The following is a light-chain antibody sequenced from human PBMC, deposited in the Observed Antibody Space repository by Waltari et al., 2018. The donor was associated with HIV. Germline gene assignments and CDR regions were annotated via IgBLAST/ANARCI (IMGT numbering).Light chain of an antibody. CDR2: KDS. CDR3: QSADSSGTDLI. V-gene: IGLV3-25*03. CDR1: ALPQHY. J-gene: IGLJ2*01. Sequence: SYELTQPPSVSVSPGQTARITCSGDALPQHYAYWYQQKAGQAPVLVISKDSERPSGIPERFSGSSSGTTVTLTISGVQAEDEADYNCQSADSSGTDLIFGGGTKLTVL.